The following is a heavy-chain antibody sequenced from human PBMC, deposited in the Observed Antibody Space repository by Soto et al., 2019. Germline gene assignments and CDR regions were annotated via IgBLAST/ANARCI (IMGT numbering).Heavy chain of an antibody. CDR3: AKGGPYFDY. D-gene: IGHD3-10*01. CDR2: ISYDGSNK. CDR1: GFTFSSYG. V-gene: IGHV3-30*18. Sequence: GWSLNLSCAASGFTFSSYGMHWVRQAPGKGLEWVAVISYDGSNKYYADSVKGRFTISRDNSKNTLYLQMNSLRAEDTAVYYCAKGGPYFDYWGQGTLVTVSS. J-gene: IGHJ4*02.